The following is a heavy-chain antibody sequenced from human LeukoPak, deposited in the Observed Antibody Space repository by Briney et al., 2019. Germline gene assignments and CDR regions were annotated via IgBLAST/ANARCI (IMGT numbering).Heavy chain of an antibody. CDR1: GDTFSSYA. D-gene: IGHD2-21*01. Sequence: ASVKVSCKASGDTFSSYAISWVRQAPGQGLEWVGGIIPIIGTANYAQKFQGRVTITADESTSTAYMELSSLRSEDTAVYYCACGGDRPPSPADYWGQGTLVTVSS. CDR2: IIPIIGTA. V-gene: IGHV1-69*13. J-gene: IGHJ4*02. CDR3: ACGGDRPPSPADY.